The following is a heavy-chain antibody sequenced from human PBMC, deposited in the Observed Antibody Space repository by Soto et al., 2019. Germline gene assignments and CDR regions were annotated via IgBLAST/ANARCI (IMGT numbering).Heavy chain of an antibody. D-gene: IGHD1-7*01. CDR2: ISWNSGSI. Sequence: EVQLVESGGGLVQPGRSLRLSGAASGFTFDDYAMHWVREAPGKGLEWVSGISWNSGSIGYADSVKGRFTISRDNAKNSLYLQMNSLRAEDTALYYCAKDMGGTTPYGMEVWGQGTTVTVSS. CDR3: AKDMGGTTPYGMEV. V-gene: IGHV3-9*01. CDR1: GFTFDDYA. J-gene: IGHJ6*02.